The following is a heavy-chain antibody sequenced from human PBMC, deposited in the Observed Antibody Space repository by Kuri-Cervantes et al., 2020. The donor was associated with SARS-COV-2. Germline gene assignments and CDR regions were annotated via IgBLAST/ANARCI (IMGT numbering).Heavy chain of an antibody. D-gene: IGHD3-22*01. V-gene: IGHV3-69-1*01. J-gene: IGHJ4*02. CDR1: GFTFSDYY. CDR2: ISSSSTI. Sequence: GESLKISCAASGFTFSDYYMNWVRQAPGKGLEWVSSISSSSTIYYADSVKGRFTISRDNAKNSLYLQMNSLRAEDTALYYCAKDTSGASGYSFDYWGQGTLVTVSS. CDR3: AKDTSGASGYSFDY.